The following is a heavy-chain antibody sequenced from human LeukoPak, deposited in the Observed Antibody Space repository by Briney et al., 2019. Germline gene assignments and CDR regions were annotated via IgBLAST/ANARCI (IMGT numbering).Heavy chain of an antibody. CDR3: ARIVYGPFDY. D-gene: IGHD5/OR15-5a*01. CDR2: IYYSGST. Sequence: SETLSLTCTVSGGSISSSSYYWGWIRQPPGKGLEWIGSIYYSGSTYYNPTLKSRVTISVDTSKNQFSLKLSSVTAADTAVYYCARIVYGPFDYWGQGTLVTVSS. V-gene: IGHV4-39*01. J-gene: IGHJ4*02. CDR1: GGSISSSSYY.